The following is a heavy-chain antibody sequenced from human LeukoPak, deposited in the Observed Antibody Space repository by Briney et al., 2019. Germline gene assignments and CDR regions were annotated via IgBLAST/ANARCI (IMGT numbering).Heavy chain of an antibody. V-gene: IGHV1-46*01. D-gene: IGHD3-10*01. CDR2: INPSNGGI. CDR1: GYRFISYY. J-gene: IGHJ6*03. Sequence: ASVNVSCKASGYRFISYYIHWVRQAPGQGLEWMGIINPSNGGITYAQKFQGRVTITADESTSTAYMELSSLRSEDTAVYYCASNVNGSGSYYNNYYYYYYMDVWGKGTTVTVSS. CDR3: ASNVNGSGSYYNNYYYYYYMDV.